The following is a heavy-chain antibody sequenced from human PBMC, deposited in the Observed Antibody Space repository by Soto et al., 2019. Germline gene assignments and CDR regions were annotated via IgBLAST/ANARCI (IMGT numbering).Heavy chain of an antibody. J-gene: IGHJ4*02. Sequence: QVQLQQWGAGLLKPSETLSPPCAVYGGSLGGYYWSWIRQPPGKGLEWIGEINHSGSTNYNPSLKSRVTISVDTSKNQFSLKLSSVTAADTAVYYCARLGEWLVPFFDYWGQGTLVTVSS. CDR3: ARLGEWLVPFFDY. CDR1: GGSLGGYY. D-gene: IGHD6-19*01. V-gene: IGHV4-34*01. CDR2: INHSGST.